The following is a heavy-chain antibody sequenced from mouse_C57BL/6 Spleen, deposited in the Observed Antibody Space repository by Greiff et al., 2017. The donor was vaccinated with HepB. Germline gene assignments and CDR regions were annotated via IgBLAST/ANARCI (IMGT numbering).Heavy chain of an antibody. J-gene: IGHJ4*01. V-gene: IGHV1-81*01. D-gene: IGHD2-4*01. CDR3: ARGGYDYPYYYAMDY. Sequence: QVQLQQSGAELARPGASVKLSCKASGYTFTSYGISWVKQRTGQGLEWIGEIYPRSGNTYYNEKFKGKATLTADKSSSTAYMELRSLTSEDSAVYFCARGGYDYPYYYAMDYWGQGTSVTVSS. CDR1: GYTFTSYG. CDR2: IYPRSGNT.